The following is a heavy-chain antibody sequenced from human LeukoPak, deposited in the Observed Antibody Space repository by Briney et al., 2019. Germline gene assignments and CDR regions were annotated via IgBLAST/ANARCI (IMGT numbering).Heavy chain of an antibody. CDR3: ASGGYSQQWPY. V-gene: IGHV4-30-2*01. CDR2: IYHSGST. D-gene: IGHD6-19*01. J-gene: IGHJ4*02. Sequence: SQTLSLTCAVSGGSISSGGYSWRWIRQPPGKGLEWIGYIYHSGSTYYNPFLKSRDTISVDRSKNQFSLKLSSVTAADTAAYYCASGGYSQQWPYWGQGTLVTVSS. CDR1: GGSISSGGYS.